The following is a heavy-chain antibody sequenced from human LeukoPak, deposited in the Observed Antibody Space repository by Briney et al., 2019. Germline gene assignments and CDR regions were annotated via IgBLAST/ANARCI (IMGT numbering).Heavy chain of an antibody. V-gene: IGHV4-34*01. D-gene: IGHD3-9*01. CDR3: AREAPYDFLTGYYTHFDY. Sequence: SETLSLTCAVYGGSFSGYYWSWIRQPPGKGLEWIGEMNHSGSTNYNPSLKSRVTISVDTSKNQFSLKLSSVTAADTAVYYCAREAPYDFLTGYYTHFDYGGQGPLVTAPS. CDR2: MNHSGST. J-gene: IGHJ4*02. CDR1: GGSFSGYY.